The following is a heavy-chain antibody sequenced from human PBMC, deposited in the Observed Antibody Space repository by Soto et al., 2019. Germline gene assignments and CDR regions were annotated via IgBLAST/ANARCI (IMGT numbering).Heavy chain of an antibody. CDR3: ARGSYDSYAGFFGMDV. V-gene: IGHV1-69*13. D-gene: IGHD3-10*01. Sequence: VKVDCKTSVGAVMCQAISWVRQAPGQGPEWMGGIIPFSGTVTYTQRFQGRLTLTADEPTKTAYMELSSLRSEDTAVYYCARGSYDSYAGFFGMDVWGQGTKVTVPS. CDR2: IIPFSGTV. CDR1: VGAVMCQA. J-gene: IGHJ6*01.